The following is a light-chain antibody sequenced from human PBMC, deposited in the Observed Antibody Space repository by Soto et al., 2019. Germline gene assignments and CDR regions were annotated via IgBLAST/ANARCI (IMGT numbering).Light chain of an antibody. V-gene: IGKV1-13*02. CDR3: QHYASSPIT. CDR1: QGISSA. J-gene: IGKJ1*01. CDR2: DAS. Sequence: AIPIAQSPASLSSSLPDRLTITCLASQGISSALAWYQQNPGEAPKLLIYDASSLESGVPSRFSGSGAGTDFTLTISSLQPEDFALYYCQHYASSPITFGQGTKLDIK.